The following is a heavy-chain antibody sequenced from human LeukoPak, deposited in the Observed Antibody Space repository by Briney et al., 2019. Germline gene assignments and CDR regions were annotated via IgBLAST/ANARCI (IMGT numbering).Heavy chain of an antibody. D-gene: IGHD1-26*01. Sequence: GGSLRLSCAASGFTVSSNYMSWVRQAPGKGLEGVSSISSSSSYIYYADSVKGRFTISRDNAKNSLYLQMNSLRAEDTAVYYCARDLLSGSYYSGAFDIWGQGTMVTVSS. CDR2: ISSSSSYI. CDR3: ARDLLSGSYYSGAFDI. J-gene: IGHJ3*02. V-gene: IGHV3-21*01. CDR1: GFTVSSNY.